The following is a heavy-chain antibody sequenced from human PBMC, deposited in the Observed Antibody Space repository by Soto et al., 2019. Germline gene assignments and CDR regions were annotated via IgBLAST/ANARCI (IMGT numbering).Heavy chain of an antibody. Sequence: HVQLVESGGGLVKPGGSLRLSCAASGFTFSDYYMSWIRQATGKGLEWVSYISSSGSTIYYADSVKGRFTISRDNAKNSLYLQMNSLRADDTAVYYCARDQRGSSSWYFYYYYMDVWGKGTTVTVSS. D-gene: IGHD6-13*01. CDR3: ARDQRGSSSWYFYYYYMDV. CDR1: GFTFSDYY. J-gene: IGHJ6*03. V-gene: IGHV3-11*01. CDR2: ISSSGSTI.